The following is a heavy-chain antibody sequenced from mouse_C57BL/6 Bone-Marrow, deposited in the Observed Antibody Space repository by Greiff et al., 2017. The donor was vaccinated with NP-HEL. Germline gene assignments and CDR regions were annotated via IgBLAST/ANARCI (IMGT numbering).Heavy chain of an antibody. D-gene: IGHD4-1*01. CDR3: ARQNWDGAGFAY. V-gene: IGHV5-12*01. CDR1: GFTFSDYY. CDR2: ISNGGGST. J-gene: IGHJ3*01. Sequence: EVQVVESGGGLVQPGGSLKLSCAASGFTFSDYYMYWVRQTPEKRLEWVAYISNGGGSTYHPDTVKGRFTISRDNAKNTLYLQMSRLKSEDTAMYYCARQNWDGAGFAYWGQGTLVTVSA.